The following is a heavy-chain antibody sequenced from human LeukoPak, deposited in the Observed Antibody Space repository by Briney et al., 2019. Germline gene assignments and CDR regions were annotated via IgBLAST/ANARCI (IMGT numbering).Heavy chain of an antibody. J-gene: IGHJ4*02. Sequence: SETLSLTCTVSGGSISSYYWSWIRQPPGKGLEWIGYIYYSGSTNYNPSLKSRVTISVDTSKNQFSLKLSSVTAADTAVYYCARGSYSSGWGYFDYWGQGTLVTVSS. D-gene: IGHD6-19*01. CDR1: GGSISSYY. CDR2: IYYSGST. CDR3: ARGSYSSGWGYFDY. V-gene: IGHV4-59*01.